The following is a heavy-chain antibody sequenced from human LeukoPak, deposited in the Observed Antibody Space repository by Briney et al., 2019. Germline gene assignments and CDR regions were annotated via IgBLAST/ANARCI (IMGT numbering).Heavy chain of an antibody. Sequence: GGSLRLSCAASRFSFSSYSMNWVRQAPGKGLEWVSSISSSSSYIYYADSVKGRFTISRDNAKNSLYLQMNSLGAEDTAVYYCTRVGQSYSTSGQALDHWGQGTLVTVSS. V-gene: IGHV3-21*01. D-gene: IGHD2-8*01. CDR2: ISSSSSYI. CDR1: RFSFSSYS. J-gene: IGHJ4*02. CDR3: TRVGQSYSTSGQALDH.